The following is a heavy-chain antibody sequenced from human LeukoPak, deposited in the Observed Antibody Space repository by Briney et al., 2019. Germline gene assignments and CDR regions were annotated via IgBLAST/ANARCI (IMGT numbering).Heavy chain of an antibody. V-gene: IGHV4-39*07. J-gene: IGHJ4*02. CDR1: GGSIRTSSYY. CDR2: AYYSGST. Sequence: SETLSHTCTVSGGSIRTSSYYWGWIRQPPGKGLEWIGSAYYSGSTNYNPSLKSRVTISVDTSKNQFSLKLSSVTAADTAVYYCARGRTYGYFLGYWGQGTLVTVSS. CDR3: ARGRTYGYFLGY. D-gene: IGHD3-22*01.